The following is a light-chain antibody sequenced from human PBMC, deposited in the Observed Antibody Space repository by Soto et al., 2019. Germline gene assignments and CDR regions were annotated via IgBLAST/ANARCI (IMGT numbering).Light chain of an antibody. V-gene: IGLV1-44*01. Sequence: QSVLSQPPSASGNPGQTVTVSCSGTYSNIGINDVHWYRQLSGTAPQILIDDTSQRATVVPDRFSGSRSGTSASLVISGLQTEDEADYHCAAWDDSLNGPAFGGGTKLTVL. CDR2: DTS. CDR3: AAWDDSLNGPA. J-gene: IGLJ2*01. CDR1: YSNIGIND.